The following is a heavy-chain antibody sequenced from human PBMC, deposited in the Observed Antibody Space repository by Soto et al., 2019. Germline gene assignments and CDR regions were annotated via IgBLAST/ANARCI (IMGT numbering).Heavy chain of an antibody. Sequence: PWGSLRLSCAASGFTFSSYGMHWVRQAPGKGLEWVAVISYDGSNKYYADSVKGRFTISRDNSKNTLYLQMNSLRAEDTAVYYCAKDQAIAVAGPTSVLDYWGQGTLVTVSS. V-gene: IGHV3-30*18. D-gene: IGHD6-19*01. J-gene: IGHJ4*02. CDR3: AKDQAIAVAGPTSVLDY. CDR2: ISYDGSNK. CDR1: GFTFSSYG.